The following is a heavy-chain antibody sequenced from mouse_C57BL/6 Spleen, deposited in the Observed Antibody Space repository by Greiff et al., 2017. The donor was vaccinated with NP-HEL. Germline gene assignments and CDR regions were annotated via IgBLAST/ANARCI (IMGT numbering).Heavy chain of an antibody. D-gene: IGHD1-1*01. CDR2: ISSGSSTI. J-gene: IGHJ1*03. Sequence: EVQLVESGGGLVKPGGSLKLSCAASGFTFSDYGMHWVRQAPEKGLELVAYISSGSSTIYYADTVKGRFTISRDNAKNTLFLQMTSLRSEDTAMYYCATYYYGSSYWYFDVWGTGTTVTVSS. CDR1: GFTFSDYG. CDR3: ATYYYGSSYWYFDV. V-gene: IGHV5-17*01.